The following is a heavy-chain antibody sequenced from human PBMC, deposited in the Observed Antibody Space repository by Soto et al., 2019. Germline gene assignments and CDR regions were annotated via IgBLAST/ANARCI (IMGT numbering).Heavy chain of an antibody. CDR3: ARDGMVRGVISDYGMDV. CDR1: GFTFSSYW. J-gene: IGHJ6*02. CDR2: IKQDGSEK. V-gene: IGHV3-7*01. D-gene: IGHD3-10*01. Sequence: EVQLVESGGGLVQPGGSLRLSCAASGFTFSSYWMSWVRQAPGKGLEWVANIKQDGSEKYYVDSVKGRFTISRDNAKNSLYLQMNSLRAEVTAVYYCARDGMVRGVISDYGMDVWGQGTTVTVSS.